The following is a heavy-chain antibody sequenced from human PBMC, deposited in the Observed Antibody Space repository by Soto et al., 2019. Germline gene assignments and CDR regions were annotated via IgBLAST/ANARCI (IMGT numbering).Heavy chain of an antibody. V-gene: IGHV4-30-4*01. D-gene: IGHD2-15*01. Sequence: QVQLQESGPGLVKPSQTLSLTCTVSGGSISSGDYYWSWIRQPPGKGLEWIGYIYYSGSTYYNPSLQSRVTISVDTSKNQFSLKLSSVTDADTAVYYCAREGWSYYYYGMDVWGQGTTVTVSS. J-gene: IGHJ6*02. CDR1: GGSISSGDYY. CDR3: AREGWSYYYYGMDV. CDR2: IYYSGST.